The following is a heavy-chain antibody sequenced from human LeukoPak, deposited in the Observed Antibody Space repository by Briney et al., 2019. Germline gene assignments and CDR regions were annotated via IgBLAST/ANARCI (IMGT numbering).Heavy chain of an antibody. Sequence: SETLSLTCTVPGGSISSTNYYWGWIRQPPGKGLEWIGSIYYSGGTYYNPSLKSRLTISLDTSKNQFSLRLSSVTAADTAFYYCARRYNWNDRWDWGQGTLVTVSP. CDR1: GGSISSTNYY. J-gene: IGHJ4*02. CDR2: IYYSGGT. D-gene: IGHD1-1*01. V-gene: IGHV4-39*07. CDR3: ARRYNWNDRWD.